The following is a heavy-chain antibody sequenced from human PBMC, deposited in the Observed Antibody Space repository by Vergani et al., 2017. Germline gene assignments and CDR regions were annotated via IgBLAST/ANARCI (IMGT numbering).Heavy chain of an antibody. CDR2: IIPILGIA. D-gene: IGHD1-26*01. V-gene: IGHV1-69*04. CDR1: GGTFSSYA. Sequence: QVQLVQSGAEVKKPGASVKVSCKASGGTFSSYAISWVRQAPGQGLEWMGRIIPILGIANYAQKFQGRVTITADKSTRTDYMELSRLRSEDTAVYYCARDPRSGTLEDAFDIWGQGTMVTVSS. J-gene: IGHJ3*02. CDR3: ARDPRSGTLEDAFDI.